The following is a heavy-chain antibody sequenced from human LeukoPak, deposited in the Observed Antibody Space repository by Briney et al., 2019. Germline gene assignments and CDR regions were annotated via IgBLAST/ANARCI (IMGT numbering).Heavy chain of an antibody. CDR1: GFTFSKYA. CDR3: AKEPDSSGYFGY. Sequence: GGALRLSCAVSGFTFSKYAMSWVGQAPGEGVEWFSSISVSGRTTSYPASVKGPFTISRDNSNNSLYLQMDSLRADGTAIYYCAKEPDSSGYFGYWGQGTLVTVSS. D-gene: IGHD3-22*01. V-gene: IGHV3-23*01. J-gene: IGHJ4*02. CDR2: ISVSGRTT.